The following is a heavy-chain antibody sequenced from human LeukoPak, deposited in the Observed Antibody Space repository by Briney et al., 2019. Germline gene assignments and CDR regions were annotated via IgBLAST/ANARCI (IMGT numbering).Heavy chain of an antibody. J-gene: IGHJ6*02. CDR3: ARAIVVAGKNYYYYGMDV. D-gene: IGHD6-19*01. CDR2: IYYSGIT. V-gene: IGHV4-31*03. Sequence: SQTLSLTCTVSGGSISSGGYFWSWIRQHPGKGLEWIGYIYYSGITYYNPSLKSRVTISIDTSKNQFSLKLSSVTAADTAVYYCARAIVVAGKNYYYYGMDVWGQGTTVTVSS. CDR1: GGSISSGGYF.